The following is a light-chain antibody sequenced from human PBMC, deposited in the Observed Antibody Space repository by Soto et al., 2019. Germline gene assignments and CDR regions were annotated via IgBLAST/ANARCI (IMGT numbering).Light chain of an antibody. CDR2: EGN. V-gene: IGLV2-23*01. CDR3: CSYAGSGTWV. J-gene: IGLJ3*02. CDR1: NNDVGSYNL. Sequence: QSVLTQPASMSGSPGQSITISCTGTNNDVGSYNLVSWYQQHPGKAPKLIIYEGNKRPSGISNRFSGSKSGSTASLTISGLQAEDESDYYCCSYAGSGTWVFGGGTTLTV.